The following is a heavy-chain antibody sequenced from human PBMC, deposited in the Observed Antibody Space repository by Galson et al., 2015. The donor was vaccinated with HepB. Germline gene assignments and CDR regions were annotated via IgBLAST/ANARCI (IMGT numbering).Heavy chain of an antibody. J-gene: IGHJ4*02. CDR1: GFTFSSYA. V-gene: IGHV3-23*01. D-gene: IGHD6-13*01. CDR3: AKLTAAAGYDY. Sequence: SLRLSCAASGFTFSSYAMSWVRQAPGKGLEWVSFISGSGGGTYYADSVKGRFTISRDNSKNTLYVQMNSLRAEDTAVYYCAKLTAAAGYDYWGQGTLVTVSS. CDR2: ISGSGGGT.